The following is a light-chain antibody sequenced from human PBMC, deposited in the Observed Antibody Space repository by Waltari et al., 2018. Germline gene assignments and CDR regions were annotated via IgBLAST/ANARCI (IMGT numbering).Light chain of an antibody. V-gene: IGKV3-11*01. CDR1: QSVGTY. J-gene: IGKJ4*01. Sequence: DIVLTQSPAVLSFSPGERATLPCRASQSVGTYLAWYQQRPGQSPRLLIYDASYRATGIPARFSGSGSETDFTLTISSLQPEDFAVYYCQQRRNWPLTFGGGTRVQI. CDR2: DAS. CDR3: QQRRNWPLT.